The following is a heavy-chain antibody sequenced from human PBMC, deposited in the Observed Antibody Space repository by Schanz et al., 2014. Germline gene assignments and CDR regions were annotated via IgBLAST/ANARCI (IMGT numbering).Heavy chain of an antibody. CDR1: GFTFSSHW. CDR3: ARIGGSVFDY. J-gene: IGHJ4*02. Sequence: VQLVESGGGLVQPGGSLRLSCTASGFTFSSHWMHWVRQAPGKGLEYISAISNNGDSTYYADSVKGRFTISRDNSKTTLYLQMNSLRAEDTAVYYCARIGGSVFDYWAQGTLVTVSS. CDR2: ISNNGDST. V-gene: IGHV3-64*04. D-gene: IGHD3-10*01.